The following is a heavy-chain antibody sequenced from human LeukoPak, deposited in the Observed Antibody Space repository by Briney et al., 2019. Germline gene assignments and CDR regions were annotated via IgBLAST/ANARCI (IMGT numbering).Heavy chain of an antibody. CDR3: ARVGWNFKYYFDY. V-gene: IGHV4-38-2*01. D-gene: IGHD1-7*01. CDR1: SYSISSDYY. CDR2: IYHSGGT. J-gene: IGHJ4*02. Sequence: SETLSLTCAVSSYSISSDYYWGWIRQPPGKGLEWIGSIYHSGGTYYNPSLKSRVTLSVGTSKNQFSLKLSSVTAADTAVYYCARVGWNFKYYFDYWGQGTLVTVSS.